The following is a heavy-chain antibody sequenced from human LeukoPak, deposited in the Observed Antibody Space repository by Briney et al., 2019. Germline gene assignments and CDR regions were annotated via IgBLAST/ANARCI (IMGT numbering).Heavy chain of an antibody. CDR3: AKGQGLRSNWFDP. J-gene: IGHJ5*02. CDR2: ISWNSGSI. CDR1: GFTFDDYA. V-gene: IGHV3-9*01. D-gene: IGHD3-3*01. Sequence: GRSLRLSCAASGFTFDDYAMHWVRQVPGKGLEWDSGISWNSGSIDYADSVKGRFTISRDNAKNSLYLQMSSLRAEDTAFYYCAKGQGLRSNWFDPWGQGTLVTVSS.